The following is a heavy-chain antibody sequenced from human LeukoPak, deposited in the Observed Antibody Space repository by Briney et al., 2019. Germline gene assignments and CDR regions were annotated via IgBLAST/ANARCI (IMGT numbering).Heavy chain of an antibody. CDR2: IYTSGST. CDR1: GASISSYY. CDR3: ARSAAAGTVGYYYYYMDV. D-gene: IGHD6-13*01. V-gene: IGHV4-4*07. Sequence: PSETLSLTCTVSGASISSYYWSWIRQSAGKGLEWIGRIYTSGSTNYNPSLKSRVTMSLDTSKSHFSLDLTSVTAADTAVYYCARSAAAGTVGYYYYYMDVWGKGTTVTVSS. J-gene: IGHJ6*03.